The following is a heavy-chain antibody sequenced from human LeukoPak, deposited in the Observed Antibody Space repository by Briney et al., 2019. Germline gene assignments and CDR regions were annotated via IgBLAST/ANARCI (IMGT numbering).Heavy chain of an antibody. J-gene: IGHJ6*03. CDR2: IYFSGNT. D-gene: IGHD3-10*01. CDR1: GGSIRSNSYY. CDR3: ATGSSRYYYYMDV. Sequence: PSETPSLTCTVSGGSIRSNSYYWGWIRQPPGKGLEWIGSIYFSGNTYYNPSLKSRVTISVDTSKNQFSLKLSSVTAADTAVYYCATGSSRYYYYMDVWGKGTTVTVSS. V-gene: IGHV4-39*05.